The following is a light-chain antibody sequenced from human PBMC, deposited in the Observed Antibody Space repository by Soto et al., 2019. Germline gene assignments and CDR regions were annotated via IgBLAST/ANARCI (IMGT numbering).Light chain of an antibody. CDR1: SSDVGSYNL. V-gene: IGLV2-23*01. Sequence: QSVLTQPASVSGSPGQSITISCTGTSSDVGSYNLVSWYQQHPGKAPKLMLYEGSKRPSGVSNRFSGSKSGNTASLTISGLQAEDEADYYCCSYAGSSIHVVFGGGTKVTVL. CDR2: EGS. J-gene: IGLJ2*01. CDR3: CSYAGSSIHVV.